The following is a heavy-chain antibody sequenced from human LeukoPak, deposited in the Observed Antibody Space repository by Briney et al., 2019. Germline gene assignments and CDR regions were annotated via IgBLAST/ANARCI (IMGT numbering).Heavy chain of an antibody. CDR2: IYHSGST. CDR3: ARESVRPYFDY. D-gene: IGHD2-8*01. J-gene: IGHJ4*02. V-gene: IGHV4-59*12. CDR1: GGSISTYY. Sequence: SETLSLTCTVSGGSISTYYWTWIRQPPVKGLEWIGYIYHSGSTNYNPSLKSRVTISVDTSKNQFSLKLSSVTAADTGVYYCARESVRPYFDYWGQGTLVTVSS.